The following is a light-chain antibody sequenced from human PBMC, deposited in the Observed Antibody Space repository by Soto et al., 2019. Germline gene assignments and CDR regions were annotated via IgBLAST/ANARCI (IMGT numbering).Light chain of an antibody. CDR1: QSISSW. Sequence: DIQMTQSPSTLSASVGDRVTITCRASQSISSWLAWYQQKPGKAPKLLIYDASSLESGVPPRFSGSGSGTEFSLTFSSLQPDDFATYYCQQYNSYPTFGQGTKVDIK. CDR3: QQYNSYPT. CDR2: DAS. J-gene: IGKJ1*01. V-gene: IGKV1-5*01.